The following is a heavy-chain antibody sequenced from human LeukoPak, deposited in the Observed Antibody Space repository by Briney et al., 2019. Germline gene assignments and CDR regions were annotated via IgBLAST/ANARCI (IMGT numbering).Heavy chain of an antibody. J-gene: IGHJ4*02. CDR2: ISSSSSYI. D-gene: IGHD3-9*01. CDR1: GFTFSDYY. V-gene: IGHV3-11*06. Sequence: GGSLRLSCAASGFTFSDYYMGWIRQAPGKGLEWVPYISSSSSYIYYAESVKGRFTMSRDNAKNSLYLQMNSLRAEDTAVYYCARATTYDILTGYFDYWGQGTLVTVSS. CDR3: ARATTYDILTGYFDY.